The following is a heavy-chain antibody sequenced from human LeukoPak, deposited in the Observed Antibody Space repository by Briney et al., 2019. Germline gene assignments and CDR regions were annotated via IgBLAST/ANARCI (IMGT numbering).Heavy chain of an antibody. J-gene: IGHJ6*02. CDR3: ATDDYDSNYYYYYGMDV. V-gene: IGHV1-69*13. CDR2: IIPIFGTA. Sequence: APVKVSCKASGGTFSSYAISWVRQAPGQGLEWMGGIIPIFGTANYAQKFQGRVTITADESTSTAYMELSSLRSEDTAVYYCATDDYDSNYYYYYGMDVWGQGTTVTVSS. D-gene: IGHD3-3*01. CDR1: GGTFSSYA.